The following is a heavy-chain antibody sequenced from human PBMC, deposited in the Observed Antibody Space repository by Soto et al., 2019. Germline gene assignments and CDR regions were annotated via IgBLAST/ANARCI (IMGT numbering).Heavy chain of an antibody. V-gene: IGHV4-34*01. CDR3: ARDKITGLFDY. D-gene: IGHD2-8*02. CDR2: INHSGST. Sequence: SLPLPLTCAVDGGSISGHYWTWIRQPPGTGLEWIGEINHSGSTNYNPSLKSRVTISVDTSKNQFSLKLTSVTAADTAVYYCARDKITGLFDYWGQGTLVTVSS. J-gene: IGHJ4*02. CDR1: GGSISGHY.